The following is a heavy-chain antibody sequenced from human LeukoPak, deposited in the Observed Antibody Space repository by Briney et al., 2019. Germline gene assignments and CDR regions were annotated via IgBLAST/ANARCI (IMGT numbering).Heavy chain of an antibody. CDR1: GFTFSGYW. CDR2: IKQDGSEK. V-gene: IGHV3-7*01. D-gene: IGHD2-15*01. J-gene: IGHJ6*04. CDR3: ARGHAGHYALLYGLDV. Sequence: GGSLRLSCAASGFTFSGYWMSWVRQAPGKGLEWVANIKQDGSEKYYVDSVKGRFTISRDNAKNSLYLQMNSLRAEDTAVYYCARGHAGHYALLYGLDVWGKGTTVTVTS.